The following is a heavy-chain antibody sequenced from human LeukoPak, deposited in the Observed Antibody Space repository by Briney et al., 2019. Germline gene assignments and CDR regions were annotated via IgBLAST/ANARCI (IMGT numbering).Heavy chain of an antibody. CDR1: GGSFSGYY. CDR2: INHSGST. J-gene: IGHJ4*02. V-gene: IGHV4-34*01. Sequence: SETLSLTCAVYGGSFSGYYWSWIRQPPGKGLEWIGEINHSGSTNYNPSLKSRVTISVDTSKNQFSLKLSSVTAADTAVYYCARGGGDGYTHWGQGTLVTVSS. CDR3: ARGGGDGYTH. D-gene: IGHD5-24*01.